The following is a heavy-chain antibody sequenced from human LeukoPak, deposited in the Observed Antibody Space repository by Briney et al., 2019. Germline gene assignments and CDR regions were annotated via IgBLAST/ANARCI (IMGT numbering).Heavy chain of an antibody. J-gene: IGHJ6*02. CDR2: ISSNGDNT. CDR3: AKERGERGGGIDV. D-gene: IGHD2-21*01. V-gene: IGHV3-64*04. CDR1: GFTFSTYV. Sequence: GGSLRLSCAVSGFTFSTYVMHWVRQAPGKGLEYVSAISSNGDNTYYADSVKGRFTISRDNSKNTLFLQMDSLKDEDTALYYCAKERGERGGGIDVWGRGTPVTVSS.